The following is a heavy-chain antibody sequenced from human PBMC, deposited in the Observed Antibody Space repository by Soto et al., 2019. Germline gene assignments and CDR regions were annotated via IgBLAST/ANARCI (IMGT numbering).Heavy chain of an antibody. J-gene: IGHJ4*02. CDR1: GFTFRKYG. CDR2: IWYDGSDK. Sequence: VQLVESGGGVVQPGKSVRLSCAASGFTFRKYGMHWVRQAPGKGLEWVAVIWYDGSDKYYVDSVKGRFTISRDNSKNTLYLRMNSLRAEDTAVYYCARGGPNGSHFDYWGQGTLVTVSS. V-gene: IGHV3-33*01. CDR3: ARGGPNGSHFDY. D-gene: IGHD1-1*01.